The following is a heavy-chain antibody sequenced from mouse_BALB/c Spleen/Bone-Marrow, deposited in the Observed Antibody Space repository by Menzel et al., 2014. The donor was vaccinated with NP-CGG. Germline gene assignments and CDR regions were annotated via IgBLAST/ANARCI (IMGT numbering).Heavy chain of an antibody. CDR2: IDPANGNT. CDR3: VGWEVY. Sequence: VQLQQSGAELVKPGASVKLSCTASGFNIKDTYMHWVKQRPDQGLEWIGRIDPANGNTKYNPKFQGKATIPSDTSSNTAYLQLSSRTSGDTAVYYCVGWEVYWGQGTTLTVSS. J-gene: IGHJ2*01. V-gene: IGHV14-3*02. D-gene: IGHD4-1*01. CDR1: GFNIKDTY.